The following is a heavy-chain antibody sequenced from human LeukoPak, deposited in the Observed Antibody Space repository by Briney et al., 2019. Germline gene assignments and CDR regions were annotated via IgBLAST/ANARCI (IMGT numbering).Heavy chain of an antibody. J-gene: IGHJ3*02. V-gene: IGHV1-2*02. CDR2: INPKSGGT. Sequence: ASVKVSCKASGYTFTGYYMHWVRQAPGQGLEWMGWINPKSGGTNYAQKFQGRVTMTRDTSISTANMELSRLRSDYMAVYYCGREWGEDSSSSTAPDAFDIWGQGTMVTVSS. CDR1: GYTFTGYY. D-gene: IGHD6-6*01. CDR3: GREWGEDSSSSTAPDAFDI.